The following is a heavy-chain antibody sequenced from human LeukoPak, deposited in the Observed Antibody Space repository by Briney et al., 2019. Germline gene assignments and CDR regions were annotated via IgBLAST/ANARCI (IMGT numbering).Heavy chain of an antibody. D-gene: IGHD5-24*01. Sequence: SVKVSCKASGGTFSSYAISWVRQAPGQGLEWMGGIIPIFGTANYAQKFQGRVTITADESTSTAYMELSSLRSEDTAVYYCARDTVEMATIRYYYSYMDVWGKGTTVTVSS. V-gene: IGHV1-69*01. CDR3: ARDTVEMATIRYYYSYMDV. J-gene: IGHJ6*03. CDR2: IIPIFGTA. CDR1: GGTFSSYA.